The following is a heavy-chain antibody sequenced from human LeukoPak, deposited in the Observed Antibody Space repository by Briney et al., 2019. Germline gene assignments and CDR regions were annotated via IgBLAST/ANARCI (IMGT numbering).Heavy chain of an antibody. D-gene: IGHD1-7*01. V-gene: IGHV4-61*02. J-gene: IGHJ5*02. Sequence: PSEILSLTCTVSGGSISSGSYYWSWIRQPAGKGLEWIGRIYTSGSTNYNPSLKSRVTISVDTSKNQFSLKLSSVTAADTAVYYCARRRLGGNWNSKEGAWFDPWGQGTLVTVSS. CDR2: IYTSGST. CDR3: ARRRLGGNWNSKEGAWFDP. CDR1: GGSISSGSYY.